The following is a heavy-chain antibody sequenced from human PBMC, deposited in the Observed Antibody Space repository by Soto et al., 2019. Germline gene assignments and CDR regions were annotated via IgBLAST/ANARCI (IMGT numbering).Heavy chain of an antibody. J-gene: IGHJ1*01. V-gene: IGHV3-21*04. D-gene: IGHD1-26*01. Sequence: PGGSLRLSCAGSGFNFGDYSINWVRQAPGKGLEWVSSISRLGSFIYYADSLQGRLTISRDNAKSLVFLQIDSLRAEDTAKYYCARVPSGVETDQITPFLHWGQGT. CDR1: GFNFGDYS. CDR2: ISRLGSFI. CDR3: ARVPSGVETDQITPFLH.